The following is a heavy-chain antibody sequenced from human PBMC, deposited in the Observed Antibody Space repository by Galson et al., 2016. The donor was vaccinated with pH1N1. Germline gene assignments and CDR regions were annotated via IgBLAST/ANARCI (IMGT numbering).Heavy chain of an antibody. Sequence: LRLSCAPFGFSVSNTYMAWVRQAPGKGLDWVSLIYSGGTTYYADSVKGRFTISRDISKNTLYLQMNNLRAEDTAVYYCARERSSGWEFYFDQWGQGTLVTVSS. V-gene: IGHV3-53*01. J-gene: IGHJ4*02. CDR1: GFSVSNTY. D-gene: IGHD6-19*01. CDR2: IYSGGTT. CDR3: ARERSSGWEFYFDQ.